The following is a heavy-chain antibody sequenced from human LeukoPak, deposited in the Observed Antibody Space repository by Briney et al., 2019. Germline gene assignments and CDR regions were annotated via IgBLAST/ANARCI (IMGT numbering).Heavy chain of an antibody. V-gene: IGHV3-30*02. Sequence: PGGSLRLSCAASGFSFISYAMLWFRQAPGKGQEWVAFMRSDGSDIFYAESLKGRFTISRDNAKNTLFLQMNSLRAEDTAVYYCARDDYYFASENWGQGALVTVSS. J-gene: IGHJ4*02. CDR2: MRSDGSDI. CDR1: GFSFISYA. D-gene: IGHD2/OR15-2a*01. CDR3: ARDDYYFASEN.